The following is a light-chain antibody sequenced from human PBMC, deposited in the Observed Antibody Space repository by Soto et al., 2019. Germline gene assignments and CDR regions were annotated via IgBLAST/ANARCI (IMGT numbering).Light chain of an antibody. V-gene: IGKV3-15*01. J-gene: IGKJ1*01. CDR1: QSVRNN. CDR2: GVS. CDR3: HQYDNWWT. Sequence: ELVMTQSPDTLSVSPGERATLLCRASQSVRNNLAWYQQKPGQAPRLLIYGVSTRATGVPARLSGSGSGTDFTLTISSLQPEDFAVYYCHQYDNWWTVGQGTKVDSK.